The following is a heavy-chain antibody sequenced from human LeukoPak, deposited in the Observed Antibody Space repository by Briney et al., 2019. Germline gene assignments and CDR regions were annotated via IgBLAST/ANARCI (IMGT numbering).Heavy chain of an antibody. CDR1: GGTFSSYA. CDR2: MNPNSGNT. CDR3: ARVSVGARPGGY. D-gene: IGHD1-26*01. J-gene: IGHJ4*02. V-gene: IGHV1-8*02. Sequence: ASVKVSCKASGGTFSSYAISWVRQATGQGLEWMGWMNPNSGNTGYAQKFQGRVTMTRNTSISTAYMELSSLRSEDTAVYYCARVSVGARPGGYWGQGTLVTVSS.